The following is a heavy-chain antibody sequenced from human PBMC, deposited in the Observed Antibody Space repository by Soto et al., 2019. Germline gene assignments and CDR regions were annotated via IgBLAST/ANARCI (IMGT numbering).Heavy chain of an antibody. CDR2: INHSGST. J-gene: IGHJ5*02. CDR3: ARTDHCSSTSCYSYWFDP. V-gene: IGHV4-34*01. Sequence: SETLSLTCAVYGGSFSGYYWSWIRQPPGKGLEWIGEINHSGSTNYNPSLKSRVTISVDTSKNQFSLKLSSVTAADTAVYYCARTDHCSSTSCYSYWFDPWGQGTLVTVSS. D-gene: IGHD2-2*01. CDR1: GGSFSGYY.